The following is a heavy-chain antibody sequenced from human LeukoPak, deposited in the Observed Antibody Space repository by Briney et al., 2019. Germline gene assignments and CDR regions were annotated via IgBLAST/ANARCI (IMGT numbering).Heavy chain of an antibody. Sequence: GASVKVSCKASGGTFSSYAISWVRQAPGQGLEWMGGIIPIFGTANYAQKFQGRVTITADESTSTAYMELSSLRPEDTAVYYCARGGRRDYYDSSGYYLGYWGQGTLVTVSS. CDR2: IIPIFGTA. CDR3: ARGGRRDYYDSSGYYLGY. V-gene: IGHV1-69*13. D-gene: IGHD3-22*01. J-gene: IGHJ4*02. CDR1: GGTFSSYA.